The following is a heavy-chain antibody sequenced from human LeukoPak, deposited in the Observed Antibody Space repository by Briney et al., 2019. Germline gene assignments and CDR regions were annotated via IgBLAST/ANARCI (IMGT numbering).Heavy chain of an antibody. J-gene: IGHJ4*02. CDR3: ARDGGDSSGLFDY. D-gene: IGHD3-22*01. Sequence: GGSLRLSCAASGFTFSSYGVHWVRQAPGKGLEWVAVIWYDGSNKYYADSVKGRFTISRDNSKNTLYLQMNSLRAEDTAVYYCARDGGDSSGLFDYWGQGTLVTVSS. V-gene: IGHV3-33*01. CDR2: IWYDGSNK. CDR1: GFTFSSYG.